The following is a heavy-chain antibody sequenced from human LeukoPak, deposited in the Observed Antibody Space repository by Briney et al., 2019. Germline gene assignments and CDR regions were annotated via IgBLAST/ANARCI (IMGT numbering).Heavy chain of an antibody. CDR1: GASISSSAYH. Sequence: SETLSLTCTVSGASISSSAYHWGWIRQPPGKGLEWIGSINYSGGTHYNPSLKSRVTISVDTSKNQFSLKLSSVTAADTAVYYCARVVFSYYYDSSGNYYMDVWGKGTTVTISS. J-gene: IGHJ6*03. D-gene: IGHD3-22*01. V-gene: IGHV4-39*07. CDR2: INYSGGT. CDR3: ARVVFSYYYDSSGNYYMDV.